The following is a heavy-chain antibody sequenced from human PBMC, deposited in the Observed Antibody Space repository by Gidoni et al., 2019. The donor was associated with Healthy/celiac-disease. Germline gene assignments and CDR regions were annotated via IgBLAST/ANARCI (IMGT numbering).Heavy chain of an antibody. Sequence: EVQLVQSGAEVKKPGESLRISCTGSGYSFTSYWISWVRQMPGKGLEWMGRIDPSDSYTNYSPSFQGHVTSSADKSISTAYLLWSSLKASDTAMYYCARRTGYYDSSGYSTHYYYYGMDVWGQGTTVTVSS. CDR1: GYSFTSYW. D-gene: IGHD3-22*01. CDR3: ARRTGYYDSSGYSTHYYYYGMDV. CDR2: IDPSDSYT. V-gene: IGHV5-10-1*03. J-gene: IGHJ6*02.